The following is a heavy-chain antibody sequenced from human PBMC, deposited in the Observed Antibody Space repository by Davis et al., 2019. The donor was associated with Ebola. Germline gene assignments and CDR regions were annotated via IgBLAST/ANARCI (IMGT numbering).Heavy chain of an antibody. Sequence: ASVKVSCKASGYISSTYAVNWVRQAPGQGLEWMGWINTNTGNPTYAQGFTGRFVFSLDSSVSTIYLQISSLKAEDTAVYYCARDGEDETGLSPFDYWGQGTLVTVSS. CDR2: INTNTGNP. V-gene: IGHV7-4-1*02. CDR1: GYISSTYA. J-gene: IGHJ4*02. D-gene: IGHD3-9*01. CDR3: ARDGEDETGLSPFDY.